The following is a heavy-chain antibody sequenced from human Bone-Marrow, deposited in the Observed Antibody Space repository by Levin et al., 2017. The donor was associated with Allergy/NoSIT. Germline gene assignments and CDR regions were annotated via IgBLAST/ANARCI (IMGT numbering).Heavy chain of an antibody. V-gene: IGHV1-69*13. Sequence: AASVKVSCKASGGTFSSYAISWVRQAPGQGLEWMGGIIPIFGTANYAQKFQGRVTITADESTSTAYMELSSLRSEDTAVYYCARILLRDYGDYFDYWGQGTLVTVSS. D-gene: IGHD4-17*01. CDR1: GGTFSSYA. CDR2: IIPIFGTA. CDR3: ARILLRDYGDYFDY. J-gene: IGHJ4*02.